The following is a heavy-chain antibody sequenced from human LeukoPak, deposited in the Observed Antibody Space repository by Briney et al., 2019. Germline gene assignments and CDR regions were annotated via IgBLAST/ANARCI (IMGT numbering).Heavy chain of an antibody. D-gene: IGHD4/OR15-4a*01. V-gene: IGHV3-7*01. CDR1: GFTFSSYW. Sequence: AGGSLRLSCAASGFTFSSYWMSWVRQAPGKGLEGVANIKQDGSEKYYVDSVKGRFTISRDNAKNSLYLQMNSLRAEDTAVYYCARLWSYPLLYFDYWGQGTLVTVSS. CDR2: IKQDGSEK. J-gene: IGHJ4*02. CDR3: ARLWSYPLLYFDY.